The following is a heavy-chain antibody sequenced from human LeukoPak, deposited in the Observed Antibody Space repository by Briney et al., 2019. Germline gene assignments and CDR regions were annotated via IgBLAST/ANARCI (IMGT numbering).Heavy chain of an antibody. J-gene: IGHJ4*02. CDR2: INHSGST. V-gene: IGHV4-34*01. CDR3: AREGFGYCSGGSCTRSYFDY. D-gene: IGHD2-15*01. CDR1: GGSFSGYY. Sequence: PSETLSLTCAVYGGSFSGYYWSWIRQPPGKGLEWIGEINHSGSTNYNPSLKSRVTISVDTSKNQFSLKLSSVTAADTAVNYCAREGFGYCSGGSCTRSYFDYWGQGTLVTVSS.